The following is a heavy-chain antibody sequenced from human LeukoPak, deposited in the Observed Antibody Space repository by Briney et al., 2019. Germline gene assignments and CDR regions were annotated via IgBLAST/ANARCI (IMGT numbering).Heavy chain of an antibody. CDR3: ARVHDFWSGYYTGFDP. CDR1: GFTFSSYA. J-gene: IGHJ5*02. D-gene: IGHD3-3*01. CDR2: IVAGSSDYI. Sequence: PGGSLRLSCAASGFTFSSYAMSWVRQAPGKGLEWVSSIVAGSSDYIYYADSVKGRFTISRDNAKNSLYLQMHSLRAEDTAVYYCARVHDFWSGYYTGFDPWGQGTLVTVSS. V-gene: IGHV3-21*01.